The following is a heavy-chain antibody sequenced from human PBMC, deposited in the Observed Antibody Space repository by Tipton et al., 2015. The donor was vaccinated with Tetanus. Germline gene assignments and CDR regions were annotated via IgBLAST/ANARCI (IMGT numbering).Heavy chain of an antibody. Sequence: QSGAEVKKPGASVKVSCKASGYTFTSYGLNWVRKAAGRGFEWMGWLNPKRGSAAYAPRFQGRVTMTTNTSITTAFMEVASLTYEDTAVYYCASGSSIRHGLDVWGHGPSVTVSS. CDR1: GYTFTSYG. D-gene: IGHD2-2*01. CDR3: ASGSSIRHGLDV. CDR2: LNPKRGSA. V-gene: IGHV1-8*02. J-gene: IGHJ6*02.